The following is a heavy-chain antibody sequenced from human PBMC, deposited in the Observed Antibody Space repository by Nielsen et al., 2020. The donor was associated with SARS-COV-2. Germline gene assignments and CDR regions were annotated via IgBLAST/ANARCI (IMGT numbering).Heavy chain of an antibody. D-gene: IGHD6-6*01. Sequence: ASVKVSCKVSGYTPTELSMHWVRQAPGKGLEWMGGFDPEDGETIYAQKFQGRVTITADESTSTAYMELSSLRSEDTAVYYCARALLDIAARLLYYYYYGMDVWGQGTTVTVSS. CDR1: GYTPTELS. CDR3: ARALLDIAARLLYYYYYGMDV. V-gene: IGHV1-24*01. CDR2: FDPEDGET. J-gene: IGHJ6*02.